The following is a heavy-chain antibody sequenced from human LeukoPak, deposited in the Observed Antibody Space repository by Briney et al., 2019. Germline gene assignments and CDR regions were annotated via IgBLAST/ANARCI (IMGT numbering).Heavy chain of an antibody. CDR1: GGSISSSSYY. CDR3: ARIPSWALYYFDY. J-gene: IGHJ4*02. Sequence: PSETLSLTCTVSGGSISSSSYYWGWIRQPPGKGLEWIGSIYYSGSTYYNPSLKSRVTISVDTSKNQFSLKLSSVTAADTAVYYCARIPSWALYYFDYWGQGTLVTVSS. CDR2: IYYSGST. V-gene: IGHV4-39*07. D-gene: IGHD7-27*01.